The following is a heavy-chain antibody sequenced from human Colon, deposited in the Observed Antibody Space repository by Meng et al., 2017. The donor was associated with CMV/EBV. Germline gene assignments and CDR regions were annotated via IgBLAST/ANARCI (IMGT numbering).Heavy chain of an antibody. J-gene: IGHJ4*02. CDR3: ARGGGEIYYGSGTCDS. CDR2: INTDTGRT. D-gene: IGHD3-10*01. V-gene: IGHV7-4-1*02. CDR1: YTFSGYV. Sequence: YTFSGYVMNWVRQAPGQGLEWVGWINTDTGRTTSARGFTGRFVFSLDTSVSTAYLLISGLEAEDTAVYYCARGGGEIYYGSGTCDSWGQGTLVTVSS.